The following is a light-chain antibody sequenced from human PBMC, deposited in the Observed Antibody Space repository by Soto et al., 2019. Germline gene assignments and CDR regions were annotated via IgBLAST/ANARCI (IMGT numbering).Light chain of an antibody. CDR1: SSNIGAGYD. Sequence: QSVLTQPPSVSGAPGQRVTISCTGSSSNIGAGYDVHWYQQLPGTAPKLLIYGNSNRPSGVPDRFSGSKSGTSASLAITGLQAEDEAHYYCQSYDSSLGVFGTGTKVTVL. J-gene: IGLJ1*01. CDR3: QSYDSSLGV. CDR2: GNS. V-gene: IGLV1-40*01.